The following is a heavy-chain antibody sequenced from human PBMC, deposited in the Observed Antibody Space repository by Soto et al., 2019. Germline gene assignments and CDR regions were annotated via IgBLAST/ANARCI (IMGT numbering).Heavy chain of an antibody. CDR1: GFPFSDHA. D-gene: IGHD1-26*01. J-gene: IGHJ4*02. V-gene: IGHV3-23*01. CDR3: AKDLYVQPPSGPRADSSGTGAH. Sequence: GGSLRLSCAASGFPFSDHAMSWVRQAPGKGLEWVSSITGSGDNSYFADSVKGRFTVSRDNFKNTLFLQMNSLRAEDTAVYYCAKDLYVQPPSGPRADSSGTGAHWGQGTPVTVSS. CDR2: ITGSGDNS.